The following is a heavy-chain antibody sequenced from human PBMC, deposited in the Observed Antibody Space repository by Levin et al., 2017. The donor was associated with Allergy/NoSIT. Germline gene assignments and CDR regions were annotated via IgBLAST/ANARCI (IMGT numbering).Heavy chain of an antibody. CDR1: GLSFNTYG. V-gene: IGHV3-30*03. J-gene: IGHJ4*02. CDR2: ITSDGYTT. CDR3: AARVFDH. Sequence: PGGSLRLSCAVSGLSFNTYGMNWVRQARGKGLEWVALITSDGYTTFYADSVRGRFTISRDNSNITVYLQMNNLRSDDTAVYYCAARVFDHWGQGTLVTVSS.